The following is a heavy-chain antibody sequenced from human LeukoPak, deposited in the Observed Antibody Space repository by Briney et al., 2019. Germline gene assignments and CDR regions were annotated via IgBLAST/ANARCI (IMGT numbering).Heavy chain of an antibody. J-gene: IGHJ4*02. Sequence: SETLSLTCTVSGGSISSYYWSWIRQPAGKGLEWIGRIYRSGSTNYNPSLKGRVTMSVDTSKNQFSLKLSSVTAADTAVYYCARQSIAARVLDYWGQGTLVTVSS. CDR3: ARQSIAARVLDY. CDR2: IYRSGST. CDR1: GGSISSYY. D-gene: IGHD6-6*01. V-gene: IGHV4-4*07.